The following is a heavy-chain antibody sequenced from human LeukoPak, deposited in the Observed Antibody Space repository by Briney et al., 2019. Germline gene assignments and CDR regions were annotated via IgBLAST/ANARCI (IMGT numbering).Heavy chain of an antibody. Sequence: PSQTLSLTCTVSGGSISSGSYYWGWIRQPPGKGLEWIGSIYYSGSTYYNPSLKSRVTISVDTSKNQFSLKLSSVTAADTAVYYCARAYSSGWYRGNYFDYWGQGTLVTVSS. J-gene: IGHJ4*02. CDR3: ARAYSSGWYRGNYFDY. D-gene: IGHD6-19*01. CDR1: GGSISSGSYY. CDR2: IYYSGST. V-gene: IGHV4-39*01.